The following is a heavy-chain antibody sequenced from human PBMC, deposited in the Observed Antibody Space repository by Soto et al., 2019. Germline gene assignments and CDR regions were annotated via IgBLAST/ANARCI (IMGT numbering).Heavy chain of an antibody. V-gene: IGHV1-69*13. D-gene: IGHD4-17*01. CDR3: ARGGRNDYGDYVGY. Sequence: ASVKVSCKASGGTFSSYAISWVRQAPGQGLEWMGGIIPIFGTANYAQKFQGRVTITADESTSTAYMELSSLRSEDTAVYYCARGGRNDYGDYVGYWGQGTLVTVSS. CDR2: IIPIFGTA. J-gene: IGHJ4*02. CDR1: GGTFSSYA.